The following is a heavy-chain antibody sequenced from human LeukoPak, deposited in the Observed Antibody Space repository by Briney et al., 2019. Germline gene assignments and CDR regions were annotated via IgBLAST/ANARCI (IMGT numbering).Heavy chain of an antibody. CDR2: INPSGSST. CDR3: ARALEDSITIFGVVIPMGSTTGSRTPVDAFDI. Sequence: ASVKVSCKASGYTFTSYYMHWVRQAPGQGLEWMGIINPSGSSTSYAQKFQGRVTMTRDTSTSTVYMELSSLRSEDTAVYYCARALEDSITIFGVVIPMGSTTGSRTPVDAFDIWGQGTMVTVSS. CDR1: GYTFTSYY. J-gene: IGHJ3*02. V-gene: IGHV1-46*01. D-gene: IGHD3-3*01.